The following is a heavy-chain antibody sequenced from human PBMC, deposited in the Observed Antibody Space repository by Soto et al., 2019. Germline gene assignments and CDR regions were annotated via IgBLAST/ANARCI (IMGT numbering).Heavy chain of an antibody. CDR2: IGWKDDK. Sequence: SGPTLVNPTQTLTLTCTCSGFSLSTRGVGVGWMRQPPGKALEWLARIGWKDDKRDSPSLNSRININKDSSKKQVVLTMTNMGPVDTATYYCAHITWNYGARGFDYWGQGTLVTVSS. V-gene: IGHV2-5*01. CDR3: AHITWNYGARGFDY. D-gene: IGHD1-7*01. J-gene: IGHJ4*02. CDR1: GFSLSTRGVG.